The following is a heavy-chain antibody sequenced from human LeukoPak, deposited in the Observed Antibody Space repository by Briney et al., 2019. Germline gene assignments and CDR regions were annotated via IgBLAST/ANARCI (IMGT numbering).Heavy chain of an antibody. V-gene: IGHV1-2*06. J-gene: IGHJ4*02. CDR2: INPNSGDT. CDR1: GYTFTDYY. Sequence: ASVKVSCRASGYTFTDYYMHWVRQAPGQGLEWMGRINPNSGDTDYAQKFQGRVTMTRDTSISTAYMELSRLRSDDTAVYYCARSNSGPTDFWGKGTLVTVS. D-gene: IGHD6-25*01. CDR3: ARSNSGPTDF.